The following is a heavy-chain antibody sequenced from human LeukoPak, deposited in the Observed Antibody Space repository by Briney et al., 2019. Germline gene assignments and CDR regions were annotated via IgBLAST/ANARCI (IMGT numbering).Heavy chain of an antibody. V-gene: IGHV1-18*01. D-gene: IGHD1-1*01. CDR2: ISGYNGNT. CDR3: ASALRTGDNYFDY. Sequence: GASVKVSCKTSGYTFTNYGISWVRQAPGQGLEWMGWISGYNGNTNYAQKLQGRVTMTTDTSTSTAYMELRSLRSDDTAVYYCASALRTGDNYFDYWRQGTLVSVSS. CDR1: GYTFTNYG. J-gene: IGHJ4*02.